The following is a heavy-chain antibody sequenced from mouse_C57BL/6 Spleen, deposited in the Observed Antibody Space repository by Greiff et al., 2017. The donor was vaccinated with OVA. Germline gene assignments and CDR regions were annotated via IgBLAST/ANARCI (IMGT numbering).Heavy chain of an antibody. V-gene: IGHV6-6*01. D-gene: IGHD3-2*02. CDR1: GFTFSDAW. CDR2: IRNKANNHAT. CDR3: TWREDSSGYPLHY. Sequence: EVKVEESGGGLVQPGGSMKLSCAASGFTFSDAWMDWVRQSPEKGLEWVAEIRNKANNHATYYAESVKGRFTISRDDSKSSVYLQMNSLRAEDTGIYYCTWREDSSGYPLHYWGQGTTLTVSS. J-gene: IGHJ2*01.